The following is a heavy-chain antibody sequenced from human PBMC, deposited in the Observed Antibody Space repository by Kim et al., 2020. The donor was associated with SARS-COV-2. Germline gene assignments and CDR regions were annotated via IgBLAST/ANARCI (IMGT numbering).Heavy chain of an antibody. Sequence: SETLSLTCAVSGGSISSGDYSWNWIRQPPGKGLEWIGYIHHSGSTYYKSSLKSRATISVDRSKNQFSLKLTSMTAEDTAVYYCARGESNSGSFDYWGQGT. CDR1: GGSISSGDYS. J-gene: IGHJ4*02. CDR3: ARGESNSGSFDY. V-gene: IGHV4-30-2*01. CDR2: IHHSGST. D-gene: IGHD1-1*01.